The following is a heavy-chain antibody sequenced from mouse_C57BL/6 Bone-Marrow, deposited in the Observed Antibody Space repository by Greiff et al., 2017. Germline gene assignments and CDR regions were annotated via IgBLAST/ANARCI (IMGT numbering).Heavy chain of an antibody. CDR2: ISSGGSYT. CDR1: GFTFSSYG. J-gene: IGHJ3*01. D-gene: IGHD4-1*01. CDR3: ARHVDWDSFAY. Sequence: EVKLEESGGDLVKPGGSLKLSCAASGFTFSSYGMSWVRQTPDKRLEWVATISSGGSYTYYPESVKGRFTISRDNAKNTLYLQMSSLKSADTAMYYCARHVDWDSFAYWGQGTLVTVSA. V-gene: IGHV5-6*02.